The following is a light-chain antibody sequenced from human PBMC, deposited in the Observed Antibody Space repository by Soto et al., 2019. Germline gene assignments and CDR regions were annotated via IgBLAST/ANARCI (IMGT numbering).Light chain of an antibody. J-gene: IGKJ5*01. CDR2: LAS. CDR1: QTISNY. V-gene: IGKV1-39*01. CDR3: QQSYGPPIT. Sequence: DIQMTQSPSSLSAFVGDRVTITCRASQTISNYLNWYQQRPGKAPTLLIYLASSLQSGVPSRFGGSGSGTDFTLTISSLQPEDSATYYCQQSYGPPITFGQGTRLEIK.